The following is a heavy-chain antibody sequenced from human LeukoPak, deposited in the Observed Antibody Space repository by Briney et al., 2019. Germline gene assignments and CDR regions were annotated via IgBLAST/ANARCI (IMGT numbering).Heavy chain of an antibody. J-gene: IGHJ4*02. V-gene: IGHV1-2*02. CDR1: GYTFTAHY. Sequence: SVKASCKTSGYTFTAHYLHGVRQAPGQGLEWMGCINPNSGGTDYAQKFQGRVTMTTDTSISTAYMDLNSLRSGDTAVYYCARRGEMATVRGDHFDSWGQGTLVAVSS. CDR3: ARRGEMATVRGDHFDS. D-gene: IGHD5-24*01. CDR2: INPNSGGT.